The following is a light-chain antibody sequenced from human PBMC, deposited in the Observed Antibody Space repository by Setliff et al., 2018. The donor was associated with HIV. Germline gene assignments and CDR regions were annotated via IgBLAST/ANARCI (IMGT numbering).Light chain of an antibody. CDR1: STDIGAQDF. J-gene: IGLJ1*01. Sequence: QSALTQPASVSGSPGQSVTISCTGTSTDIGAQDFVSWYQQCPGNAPKLIIFDVNNRPSGISTRFFGSKSGNTASLTISGLQPEDEGDYYCSAYTTRRTYVFGSGTKVTVL. V-gene: IGLV2-14*03. CDR2: DVN. CDR3: SAYTTRRTYV.